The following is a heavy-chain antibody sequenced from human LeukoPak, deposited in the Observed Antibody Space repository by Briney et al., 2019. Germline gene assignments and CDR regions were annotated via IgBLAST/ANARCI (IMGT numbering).Heavy chain of an antibody. CDR2: INHSGST. V-gene: IGHV4-34*01. J-gene: IGHJ5*02. CDR1: GGSFSGYY. CDR3: ARRTLPNYYGSGSYWFDP. Sequence: SETLSLTCAVYGGSFSGYYWIWIRQPPGKGLEWIGEINHSGSTNYNPSLKSRVTISVDTSKNQFSLKLSSVTAADTAVYYCARRTLPNYYGSGSYWFDPWGQGTLVTVSS. D-gene: IGHD3-10*01.